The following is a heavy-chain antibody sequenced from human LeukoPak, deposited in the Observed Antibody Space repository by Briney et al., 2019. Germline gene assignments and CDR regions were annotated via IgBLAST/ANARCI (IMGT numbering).Heavy chain of an antibody. D-gene: IGHD3-10*01. CDR1: GGSISTSSYY. CDR3: ASEDYYGSGSQY. V-gene: IGHV4-39*07. CDR2: IYNSGTT. J-gene: IGHJ4*02. Sequence: SETLSLTCTVSGGSISTSSYYWGWLRQPPGTGLEWIGSIYNSGTTYYNPSLKSRVTISVDTSKNQFSLKLSSVTAADTAVYYCASEDYYGSGSQYWGQGTLVTVSS.